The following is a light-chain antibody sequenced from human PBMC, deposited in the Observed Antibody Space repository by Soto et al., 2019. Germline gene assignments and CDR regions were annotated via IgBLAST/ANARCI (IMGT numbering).Light chain of an antibody. Sequence: QSVLTQPPSVSGAPGQRVTISCTGSSSNIGAGYNVHWYQQLPGTAPKLLMYGNSNRPSGVPDRFSGSKSGTSASLAITGLQAEDEADYYCQSYDRSLSGSVFGGGTKLTVL. CDR2: GNS. V-gene: IGLV1-40*01. CDR3: QSYDRSLSGSV. J-gene: IGLJ2*01. CDR1: SSNIGAGYN.